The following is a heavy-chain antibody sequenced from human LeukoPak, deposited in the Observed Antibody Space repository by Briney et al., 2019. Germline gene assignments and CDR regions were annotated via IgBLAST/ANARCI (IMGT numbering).Heavy chain of an antibody. CDR1: GFSVSSNY. CDR3: ARATLDN. CDR2: IYSDGST. V-gene: IGHV3-53*01. Sequence: PGESLRLSCAGSGFSVSSNYISWFRQAPGKGLEWVSVIYSDGSTKYADSVKARFTISRDNSKNTVFLQMNGLRVEDTAVYYCARATLDNWGQGTLVTVSS. J-gene: IGHJ4*02.